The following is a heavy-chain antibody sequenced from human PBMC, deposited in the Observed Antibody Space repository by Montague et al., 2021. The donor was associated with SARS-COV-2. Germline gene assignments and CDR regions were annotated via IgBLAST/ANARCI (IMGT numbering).Heavy chain of an antibody. CDR2: INHSGST. Sequence: SETLSLTCTVSGGSISSSSYYWGWIRQPPGKGLEWIGEINHSGSTNYNPSLKSRVTISVDTSKNQFSLKLSSVTAADTAVYYCARGSRQWLVRPPHYYYFDYWGQGTLVTVSS. J-gene: IGHJ4*02. CDR1: GGSISSSSYY. CDR3: ARGSRQWLVRPPHYYYFDY. V-gene: IGHV4-39*07. D-gene: IGHD6-19*01.